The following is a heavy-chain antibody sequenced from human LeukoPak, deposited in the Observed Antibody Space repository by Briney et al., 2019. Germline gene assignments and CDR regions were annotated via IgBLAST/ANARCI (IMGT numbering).Heavy chain of an antibody. D-gene: IGHD1-20*01. CDR2: IYYSGST. CDR3: ARMEPYNWNRGDCYMDV. Sequence: SETLSLTCTVSGGSISSYYWSWIRQPAGKGLEWIGRIYYSGSTYYNPSLKSRVTISIDTSKNQFSLKLSSVTAADTAVYYCARMEPYNWNRGDCYMDVWGKGTTVTVSS. V-gene: IGHV4-4*07. CDR1: GGSISSYY. J-gene: IGHJ6*03.